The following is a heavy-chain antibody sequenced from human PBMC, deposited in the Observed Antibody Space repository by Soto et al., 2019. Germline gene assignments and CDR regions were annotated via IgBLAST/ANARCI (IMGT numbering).Heavy chain of an antibody. CDR1: GASISTSSDF. J-gene: IGHJ4*02. Sequence: QLQLQESGPGLVRSSETLSLTCSVSGASISTSSDFWGWIRQAPGKGLEWIGNVYQSGTTRLNPSLKSRVSIFGDRSKTQFSLELNSATAADRAVYYCARQPESTSYFDYWGQGILVTVSS. D-gene: IGHD2-2*01. CDR2: VYQSGTT. V-gene: IGHV4-39*01. CDR3: ARQPESTSYFDY.